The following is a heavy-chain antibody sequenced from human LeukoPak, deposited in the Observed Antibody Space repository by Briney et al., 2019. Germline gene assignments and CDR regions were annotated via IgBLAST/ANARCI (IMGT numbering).Heavy chain of an antibody. J-gene: IGHJ4*02. CDR2: ISSSGSTI. CDR3: ARSGLSRFDY. Sequence: PSETLSLTCTVSGGSISSSSYYWGWIRQPPGKGLEWVSYISSSGSTIYYADSVKGRFTISRDNAKNSLYLQMNSLRAEDTAVYYCARSGLSRFDYWGQGTLVTVSS. V-gene: IGHV3-11*04. D-gene: IGHD4/OR15-4a*01. CDR1: GGSISSSSYY.